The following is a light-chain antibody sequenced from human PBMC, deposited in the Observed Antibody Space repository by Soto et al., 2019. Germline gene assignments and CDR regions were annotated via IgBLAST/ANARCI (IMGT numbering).Light chain of an antibody. V-gene: IGKV1-12*01. CDR1: QTISNW. CDR3: KQGRRFPRT. CDR2: SAS. J-gene: IGKJ4*01. Sequence: DIQMTQSPSSVSASVGDRVTIACRASQTISNWVAWYQQKPGKAPELLIYSASTLLPGFPERFSGSGFGADFTLNLGRLQTEDFATYYCKQGRRFPRTFGGGTKVEFK.